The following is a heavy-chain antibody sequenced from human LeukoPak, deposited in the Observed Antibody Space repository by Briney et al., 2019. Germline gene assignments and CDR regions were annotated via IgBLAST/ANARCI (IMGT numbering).Heavy chain of an antibody. V-gene: IGHV3-66*01. CDR3: ARVPHGYYYDSSAEYYFDY. J-gene: IGHJ4*02. CDR2: IYSGGST. D-gene: IGHD3-22*01. CDR1: GFTVSSNY. Sequence: GGSLRLSCAASGFTVSSNYMSWDRQAPGKGLEWVSVIYSGGSTYYADSVKGRFTISRDNSKNTLYLQMNSLRAEDTAVYYCARVPHGYYYDSSAEYYFDYWGQGTLVTVSS.